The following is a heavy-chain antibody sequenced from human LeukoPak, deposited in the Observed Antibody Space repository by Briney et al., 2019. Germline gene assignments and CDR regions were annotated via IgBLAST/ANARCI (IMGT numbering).Heavy chain of an antibody. V-gene: IGHV1-69*13. J-gene: IGHJ4*02. CDR1: GGTFSSCA. CDR3: ASSSTQYCSSTSCYYFDY. Sequence: SVKVSCKASGGTFSSCAISWVRQAPGQGLEWMGGIIPIFGTANYAQKFQGRVTITADESTSTAYMELSSLRSEDTAVYYCASSSTQYCSSTSCYYFDYWGQGTLVTVSS. CDR2: IIPIFGTA. D-gene: IGHD2-2*01.